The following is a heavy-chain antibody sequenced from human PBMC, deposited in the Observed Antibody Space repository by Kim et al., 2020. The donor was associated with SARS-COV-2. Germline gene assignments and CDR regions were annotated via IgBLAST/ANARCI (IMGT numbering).Heavy chain of an antibody. CDR3: ARSPQMYSISSAVDY. J-gene: IGHJ4*02. V-gene: IGHV3-74*01. D-gene: IGHD6-6*01. Sequence: DSVKGRFTISRDNARNTLYLQMNSLSVEDTAVYYCARSPQMYSISSAVDYWGQGTLVTVSS.